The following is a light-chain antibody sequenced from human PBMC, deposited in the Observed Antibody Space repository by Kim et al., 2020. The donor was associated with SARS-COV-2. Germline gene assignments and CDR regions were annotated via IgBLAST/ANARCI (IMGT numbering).Light chain of an antibody. CDR2: DVS. CDR3: CSYAGGPYV. Sequence: PGQSLTISGTGTSSDVEIYNLVSWYQHHPGKAPRFMIYDVSKRTSGVSSRFSGSKSGNTASLTISDLQAEDEGYYYCCSYAGGPYVFGTGTKVTVL. J-gene: IGLJ1*01. CDR1: SSDVEIYNL. V-gene: IGLV2-23*02.